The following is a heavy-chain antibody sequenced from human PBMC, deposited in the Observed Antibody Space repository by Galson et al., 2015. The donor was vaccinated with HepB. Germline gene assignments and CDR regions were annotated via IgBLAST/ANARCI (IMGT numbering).Heavy chain of an antibody. J-gene: IGHJ4*02. CDR2: IIPIFGTA. CDR3: ARDRGDSSSWYPFDY. D-gene: IGHD6-13*01. CDR1: GGTFSSYA. Sequence: SVKVSCKASGGTFSSYAISWVRQAPGQGLEWMGGIIPIFGTANYAQKFQGRVTITADKSTSTAYMELSSLRSEDTAVYYCARDRGDSSSWYPFDYWGQGTLVTVSS. V-gene: IGHV1-69*06.